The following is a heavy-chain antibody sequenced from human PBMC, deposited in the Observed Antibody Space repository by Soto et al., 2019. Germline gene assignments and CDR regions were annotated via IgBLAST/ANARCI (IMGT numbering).Heavy chain of an antibody. CDR2: IYGGDST. CDR1: GFTVSYFY. D-gene: IGHD2-15*01. Sequence: EVQLVESGGGLIQPGGSLRLSCAASGFTVSYFYMNWVRQAPGKGLEWVSVIYGGDSTYYADSVKGLFTTSRDSSKNTVYLKMNSLRAEDTAVYYCARVDSVDYYHGMDVWGQGTTVTVS. V-gene: IGHV3-53*01. CDR3: ARVDSVDYYHGMDV. J-gene: IGHJ6*02.